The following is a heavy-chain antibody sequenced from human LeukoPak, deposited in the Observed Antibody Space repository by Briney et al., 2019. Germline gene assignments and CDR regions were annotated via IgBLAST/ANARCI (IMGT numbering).Heavy chain of an antibody. Sequence: PSETLSLTCAVYGGSFSGYYWSWIRQPPGKGLEWIGEINHSGSTNYNPSLKSRVTISVDTPKNQFSLKLSSVTAADTAVYYCARGYYYDSSGYYYFDYWGQGTLVTVSS. D-gene: IGHD3-22*01. J-gene: IGHJ4*02. CDR3: ARGYYYDSSGYYYFDY. CDR2: INHSGST. CDR1: GGSFSGYY. V-gene: IGHV4-34*01.